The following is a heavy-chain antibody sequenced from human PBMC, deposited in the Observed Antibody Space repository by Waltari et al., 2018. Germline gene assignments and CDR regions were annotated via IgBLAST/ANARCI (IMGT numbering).Heavy chain of an antibody. J-gene: IGHJ4*02. CDR1: GGSISSSSYY. V-gene: IGHV4-39*01. D-gene: IGHD2-2*01. CDR3: ARYCSSTSCYGPLFDY. CDR2: IYYSGGT. Sequence: QLQLQESGPGLVKPSETLSLTCTVSGGSISSSSYYWGWIRQPPGKGLEWIGSIYYSGGTYYNPALKSRVTISVDTSKNQFSLKLSSVTAADTAVYYCARYCSSTSCYGPLFDYWGQGTLVTVSS.